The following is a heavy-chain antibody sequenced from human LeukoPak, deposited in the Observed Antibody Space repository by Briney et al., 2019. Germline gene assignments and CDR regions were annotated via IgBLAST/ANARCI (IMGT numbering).Heavy chain of an antibody. CDR3: ANDYYDFWSGYFDY. Sequence: GGSLRLSCAASGFTFSSYWMSWVRQAPGKGLEWVANIKQDGSEKYYVDSVKGRFTISRDNAKNSLYLQMNSLRAEDTAVYYCANDYYDFWSGYFDYWGQGTLVTVSS. D-gene: IGHD3-3*01. CDR2: IKQDGSEK. J-gene: IGHJ4*02. V-gene: IGHV3-7*01. CDR1: GFTFSSYW.